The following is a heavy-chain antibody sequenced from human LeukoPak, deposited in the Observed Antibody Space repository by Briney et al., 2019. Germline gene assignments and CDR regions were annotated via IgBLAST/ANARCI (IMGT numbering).Heavy chain of an antibody. CDR3: VYLYYDFWSGYNPIQH. CDR1: GGSFSGYY. D-gene: IGHD3-3*01. V-gene: IGHV4-34*01. CDR2: INHSGST. J-gene: IGHJ1*01. Sequence: RPSETLSLTCAVYGGSFSGYYWSWIRQPPGKGLEWIGEINHSGSTNYNPSLKSRVTISVDTSKKQFSLKLSSVTAADTAVYYCVYLYYDFWSGYNPIQHWGQGTLVTVSS.